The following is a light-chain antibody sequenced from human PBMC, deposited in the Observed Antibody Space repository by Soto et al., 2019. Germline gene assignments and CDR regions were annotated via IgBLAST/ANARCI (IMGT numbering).Light chain of an antibody. CDR2: EVS. J-gene: IGLJ2*01. CDR1: SSDVGRYTL. V-gene: IGLV2-23*02. CDR3: CSYAGSGTFVV. Sequence: QSALTQPASVSGSPGQSITISCTGTSSDVGRYTLVSWYQQHPGKAPKLMIHEVSKRPSGVSNRFSGSKSGNTASLTICGLQPEDESDYYCCSYAGSGTFVVFGGGTKLTVL.